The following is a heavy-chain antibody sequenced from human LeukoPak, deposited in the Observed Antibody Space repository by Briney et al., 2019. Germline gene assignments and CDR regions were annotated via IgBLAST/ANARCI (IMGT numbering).Heavy chain of an antibody. V-gene: IGHV3-23*01. Sequence: GGSLRLSCAASGFTFSSYAMSWVRQAPGKGLEWVSAISGSGGSTYYADSVKGRFTISRDNSKNTLYLQMNSLRAEDTAVYYCAKYYESSGYYYGVGFDYWGQGTLVTVSS. CDR2: ISGSGGST. J-gene: IGHJ4*02. D-gene: IGHD3-22*01. CDR1: GFTFSSYA. CDR3: AKYYESSGYYYGVGFDY.